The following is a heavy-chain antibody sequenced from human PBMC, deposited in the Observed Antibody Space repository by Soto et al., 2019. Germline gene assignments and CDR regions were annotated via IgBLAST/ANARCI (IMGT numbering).Heavy chain of an antibody. D-gene: IGHD6-19*01. CDR2: ISAYNGNT. V-gene: IGHV1-18*01. Sequence: EASVKVSCKASGYTFTSYGISWVRQAPGQGLEWMGWISAYNGNTNYAQKLQGRVTMTTDTSTSTAYMELRSLRSDETAVYYCARALSPYSIGWYDYAFDIWGQGTMVTVSS. CDR3: ARALSPYSIGWYDYAFDI. J-gene: IGHJ3*02. CDR1: GYTFTSYG.